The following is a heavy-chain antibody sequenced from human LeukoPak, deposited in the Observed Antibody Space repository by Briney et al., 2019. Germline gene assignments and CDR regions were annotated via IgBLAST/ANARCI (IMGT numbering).Heavy chain of an antibody. Sequence: SETLSLTCTVSDGSISSYYWSWIRQPPGKGLEWIGYISYSGSTKYNPSLKSRVTISVDTSKNQFSLKLSSVTAADTAVYYCARISYDSTLGSFDYWGQGTLITVSS. V-gene: IGHV4-59*12. CDR2: ISYSGST. J-gene: IGHJ4*02. D-gene: IGHD3-22*01. CDR3: ARISYDSTLGSFDY. CDR1: DGSISSYY.